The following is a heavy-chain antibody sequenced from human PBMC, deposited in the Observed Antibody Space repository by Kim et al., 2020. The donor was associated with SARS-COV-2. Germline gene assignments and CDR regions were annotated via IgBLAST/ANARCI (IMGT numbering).Heavy chain of an antibody. D-gene: IGHD6-6*01. J-gene: IGHJ3*02. CDR3: TTSCGLGRQLARGGDAFDI. Sequence: GGSLRLSCAASGFTFSNAWMSWVRQAPGKGLEWVGRIKSKTDGGTTDYAAPVKGRFTISRDDSKNTLYLQMNSLKTEDTAVYYCTTSCGLGRQLARGGDAFDIWGQGTMVTVSS. CDR2: IKSKTDGGTT. V-gene: IGHV3-15*01. CDR1: GFTFSNAW.